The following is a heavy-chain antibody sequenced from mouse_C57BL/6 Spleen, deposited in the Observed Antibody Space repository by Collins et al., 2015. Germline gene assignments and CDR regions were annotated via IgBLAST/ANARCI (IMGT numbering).Heavy chain of an antibody. CDR1: GYTFTDYY. CDR3: ASGYGYDGSYAMDY. D-gene: IGHD2-2*01. Sequence: EVQLQQSGPELVKAWGFSEDIPVKASGYTFTDYYMNWVKQSHGKSLEWIGDINPNNGGISYNQKFKGKATLTVDKSSSTAYMELRSLTSEDSAVYYCASGYGYDGSYAMDYWGQGTSVTVST. J-gene: IGHJ4*01. V-gene: IGHV1-26*01. CDR2: INPNNGGI.